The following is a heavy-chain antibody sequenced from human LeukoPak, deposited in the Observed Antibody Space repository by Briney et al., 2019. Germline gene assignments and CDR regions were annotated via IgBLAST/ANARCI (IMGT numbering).Heavy chain of an antibody. CDR1: GFTFNNYA. D-gene: IGHD7-27*01. V-gene: IGHV3-64D*09. Sequence: GGSLRLSCSASGFTFNNYAMHWVRQAPGKGLEYVSAISGNGGSTYNADSVKGRFTISRDNSRNTLYLQMSSLRVEDTAVYYWGRGTGGGGRYHFDYWGQGTLVTVSS. CDR3: GRGTGGGGRYHFDY. CDR2: ISGNGGST. J-gene: IGHJ4*02.